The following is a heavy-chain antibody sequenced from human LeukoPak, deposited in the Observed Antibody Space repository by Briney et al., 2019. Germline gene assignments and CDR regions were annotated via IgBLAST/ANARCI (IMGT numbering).Heavy chain of an antibody. D-gene: IGHD3-22*01. CDR1: GFIFSNYA. CDR2: ISGSGGST. CDR3: AKAYYFDSSAFYRPRTPFDY. V-gene: IGHV3-23*01. Sequence: GGSLRLSCAASGFIFSNYAMRWVRQAPGKGLEWVSAISGSGGSTYYADSAKGRFTISRDNSKNTLYLQMNSLRAEDTAIYYCAKAYYFDSSAFYRPRTPFDYWGQGTLVTVSS. J-gene: IGHJ4*02.